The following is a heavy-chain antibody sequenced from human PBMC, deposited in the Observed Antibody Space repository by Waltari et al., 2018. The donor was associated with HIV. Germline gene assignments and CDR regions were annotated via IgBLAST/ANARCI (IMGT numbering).Heavy chain of an antibody. Sequence: QVQLQESGPGLVKPSGPLSLTCAVSGGSISSRNWWSWVRQPPGTGLEWIGEIYHSGSTNYNPSLKSRVTISVDKSKNQFSLKLSSVTAADTAVYYCARDLGSQPHGENYYYGMDVWGQGTTVTVSS. CDR3: ARDLGSQPHGENYYYGMDV. V-gene: IGHV4-4*02. CDR1: GGSISSRNW. J-gene: IGHJ6*02. D-gene: IGHD4-17*01. CDR2: IYHSGST.